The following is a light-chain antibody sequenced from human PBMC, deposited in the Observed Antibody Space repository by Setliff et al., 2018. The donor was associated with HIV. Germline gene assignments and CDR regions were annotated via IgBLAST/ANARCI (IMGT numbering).Light chain of an antibody. CDR2: DVT. CDR3: SSSVSSITRG. Sequence: QSALTQPVSVSASPGQSITISCTGTRTDVGGYNFASWYQQHPGKGPKLIIYDVTQRPSRVSSRFSGSRSGNTASLTISGLQADDEADYFCSSSVSSITRGFGGGTKVTVL. CDR1: RTDVGGYNF. J-gene: IGLJ2*01. V-gene: IGLV2-14*03.